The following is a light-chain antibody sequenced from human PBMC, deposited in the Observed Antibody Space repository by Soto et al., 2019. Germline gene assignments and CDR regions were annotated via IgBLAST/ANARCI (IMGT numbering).Light chain of an antibody. Sequence: ESVLTQSPGTLSLSPGERATLSCRASQSVSSSYLAWYRQKPGQAPRLLIYGASSRATGIPDRFSGSGSGTDFTLTISRLEPEDFAVYYCQQYGSSPSWTFGQGTKVDIK. V-gene: IGKV3-20*01. CDR3: QQYGSSPSWT. CDR2: GAS. J-gene: IGKJ1*01. CDR1: QSVSSSY.